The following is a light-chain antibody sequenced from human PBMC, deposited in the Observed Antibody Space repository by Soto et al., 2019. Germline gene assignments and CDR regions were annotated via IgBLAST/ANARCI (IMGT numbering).Light chain of an antibody. J-gene: IGLJ1*01. CDR2: DVS. V-gene: IGLV2-11*01. Sequence: QSALTQPRSVSGSPGQSVTISCTGNSSDVGGYNYVSWYQQHPGKAPKLMIYDVSKRPSGVPDRFSGSKSGNTASLTISGLQAEDEADYYCCSYAGSSLYGFGTGTKVTVL. CDR1: SSDVGGYNY. CDR3: CSYAGSSLYG.